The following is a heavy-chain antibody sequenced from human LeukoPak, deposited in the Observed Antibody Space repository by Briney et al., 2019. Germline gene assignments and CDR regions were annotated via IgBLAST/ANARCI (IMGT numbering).Heavy chain of an antibody. V-gene: IGHV3-7*01. D-gene: IGHD1-1*01. J-gene: IGHJ4*02. CDR2: IKQDASER. Sequence: GGSLRLSCAASGFTFSSYWMTWVRQAPGKGPEWVANIKQDASERYYVDSVKGRFTIPRDNAKNSLYLQMNSLRAEDTAVYYCATPTAGTWHFDYWGQGTLVTVSS. CDR3: ATPTAGTWHFDY. CDR1: GFTFSSYW.